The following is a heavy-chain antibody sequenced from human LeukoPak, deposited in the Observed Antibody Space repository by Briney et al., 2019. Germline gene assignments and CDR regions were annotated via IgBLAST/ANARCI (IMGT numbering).Heavy chain of an antibody. J-gene: IGHJ6*03. D-gene: IGHD3-10*01. CDR3: ARQPITMVRGYYYDYMDV. V-gene: IGHV4-4*07. CDR2: IYTSGST. CDR1: GGSISSYY. Sequence: SETLSLTCTVSGGSISSYYWSWIRQPAGQGLEWIGRIYTSGSTNYNPSLKSRVTMSVDTSKNQFSLKLSSVTAADTAVYYCARQPITMVRGYYYDYMDVWGKGTTVTVSS.